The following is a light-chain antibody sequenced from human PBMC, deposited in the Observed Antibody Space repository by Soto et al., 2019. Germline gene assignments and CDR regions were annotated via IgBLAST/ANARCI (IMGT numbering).Light chain of an antibody. CDR3: FSYTSSGTFL. Sequence: QSALTQPASVSGSPGRSITMSCTGTSSDVGRYNYVSWYQQHPGKAPKLIIFDVNNRPSGISNRFSGSKSGNTASLTISGLQAEDEAEYYCFSYTSSGTFLFGGGTKLTVL. V-gene: IGLV2-14*03. CDR1: SSDVGRYNY. J-gene: IGLJ2*01. CDR2: DVN.